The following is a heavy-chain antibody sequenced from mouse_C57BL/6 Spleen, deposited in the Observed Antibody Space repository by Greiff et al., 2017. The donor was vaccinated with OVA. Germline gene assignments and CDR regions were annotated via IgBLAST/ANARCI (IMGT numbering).Heavy chain of an antibody. J-gene: IGHJ3*01. CDR2: IDPSDSYT. CDR3: ARSYYYCSSCVFAY. D-gene: IGHD1-1*01. CDR1: GYTFTSYW. V-gene: IGHV1-69*01. Sequence: VQLQQPGAELVMPGASVKLSCKASGYTFTSYWMHWVKQRPGQGLEWIGEIDPSDSYTNYNQKFKGKATLTVDKSSSTAYMQLSSLTSEDSAFYCCARSYYYCSSCVFAYWGQGTLVTVSA.